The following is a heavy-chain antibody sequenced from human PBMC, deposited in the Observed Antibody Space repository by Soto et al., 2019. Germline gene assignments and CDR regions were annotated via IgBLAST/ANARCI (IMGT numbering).Heavy chain of an antibody. CDR1: GYTFTCYG. Sequence: GASLKVSCKASGYTFTCYGIHWVRQAPGQRLEWTGWINAGNGHTKYSEKFQGRVTITRDTSASTAYLELCSLRSEDTAVYYCARDPNDSSAYYHHYYYGTDVWGQGTTVNVSS. V-gene: IGHV1-3*01. D-gene: IGHD3-22*01. CDR3: ARDPNDSSAYYHHYYYGTDV. CDR2: INAGNGHT. J-gene: IGHJ6*02.